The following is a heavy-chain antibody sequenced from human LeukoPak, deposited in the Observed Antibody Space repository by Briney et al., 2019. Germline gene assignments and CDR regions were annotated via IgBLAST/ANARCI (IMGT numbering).Heavy chain of an antibody. J-gene: IGHJ5*02. CDR2: FDPEDGET. CDR3: ATVDVLRYFVWLTFGQRATNWFDP. D-gene: IGHD3-9*01. CDR1: GYTLTDLS. Sequence: VASVKVSCKVSGYTLTDLSMHWVRQAPGKGLEWMGGFDPEDGETVYAQKFQGRVTMTEDTSTDTAYMELSSLRSEDTAVYYCATVDVLRYFVWLTFGQRATNWFDPWGQGILVTVSS. V-gene: IGHV1-24*01.